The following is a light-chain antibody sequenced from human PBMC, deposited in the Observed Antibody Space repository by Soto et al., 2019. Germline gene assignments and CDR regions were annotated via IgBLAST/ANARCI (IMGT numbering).Light chain of an antibody. V-gene: IGKV1-27*01. CDR2: GAS. CDR3: QKYKSAPYT. Sequence: DIQMTQSPSSLSASVGDRVTITCRASQGISNDLAWYQQKPGKLPNLLIYGASTMQSGVPSRFSGSGSGTDFTLTITSLQPEDVATYYCQKYKSAPYTFGPGTKVDIK. J-gene: IGKJ3*01. CDR1: QGISND.